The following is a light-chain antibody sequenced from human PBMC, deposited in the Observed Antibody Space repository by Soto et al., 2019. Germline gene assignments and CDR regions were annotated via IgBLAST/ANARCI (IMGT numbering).Light chain of an antibody. J-gene: IGLJ1*01. Sequence: QSVLTQPASVSGSTGQSITISCTGTSSDVGGYNYVSWYQHHPGKAPKLLIYDVSNGTSGVSNRFFGSKSGNTASLTISGLQPEDEADYYCSSYTSSSTRVFGTGTKVTVL. CDR2: DVS. CDR1: SSDVGGYNY. CDR3: SSYTSSSTRV. V-gene: IGLV2-14*03.